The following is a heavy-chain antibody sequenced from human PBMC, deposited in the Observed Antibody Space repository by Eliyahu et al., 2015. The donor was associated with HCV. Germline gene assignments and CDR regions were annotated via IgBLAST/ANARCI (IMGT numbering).Heavy chain of an antibody. D-gene: IGHD2-8*01. CDR3: AKGGVVAPDAFEI. V-gene: IGHV4-59*01. J-gene: IGHJ3*02. CDR1: XGSISPFY. Sequence: QVHLQESGPGLMKPSETLSLTCTXXXGSISPFYWNXIRXXPGKGLEWIGYIYFSGFTNYNPSLKSRVNISLDTSKSQFSLRLSSVSAADTALYFCAKGGVVAPDAFEIWGPGTMVTVSS. CDR2: IYFSGFT.